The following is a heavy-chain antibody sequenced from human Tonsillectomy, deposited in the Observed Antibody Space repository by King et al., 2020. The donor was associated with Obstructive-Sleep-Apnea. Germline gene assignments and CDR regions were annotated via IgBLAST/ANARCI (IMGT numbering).Heavy chain of an antibody. CDR1: GFTLSSQS. J-gene: IGHJ4*02. CDR3: ARGGGRGGACYEA. D-gene: IGHD2-21*02. Sequence: VQLVESGGDVVQPGGSLRLSCAASGFTLSSQSMHWVRQAPGKGLEWVADITYDGITKFYAESVRGRFTISRDDSKNTLYVEMNNLREEDTAMYYCARGGGRGGACYEAWGQGTQVIVSS. V-gene: IGHV3-30*04. CDR2: ITYDGITK.